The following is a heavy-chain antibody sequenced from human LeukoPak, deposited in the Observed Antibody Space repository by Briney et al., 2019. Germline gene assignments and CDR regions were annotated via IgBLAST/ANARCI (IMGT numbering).Heavy chain of an antibody. CDR1: GGTFSSYA. V-gene: IGHV1-69*05. Sequence: ASVKVSCKASGGTFSSYAISWVRQAPGQGLEWMGGIIPIFGTASYAQKFQGRVTMTRDTSTSTVYMELSSLRSEDTAVYYCARGSRDSSRGYYFDYWGQGTLVTVSS. CDR3: ARGSRDSSRGYYFDY. CDR2: IIPIFGTA. D-gene: IGHD3-22*01. J-gene: IGHJ4*02.